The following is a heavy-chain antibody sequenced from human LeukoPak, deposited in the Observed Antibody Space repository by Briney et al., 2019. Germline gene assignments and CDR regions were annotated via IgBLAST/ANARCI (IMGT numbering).Heavy chain of an antibody. CDR2: IYYSGST. CDR1: GGSISSYY. J-gene: IGHJ5*02. D-gene: IGHD3-10*01. Sequence: PSETLSLTCTVSGGSISSYYWSWIRQPPGKGLEWIGYIYYSGSTNYNPSLKSRVTISVDTSKNQFSLKLSSVTAADTAVYYCARTVLSTFGESLFDPWGRGTLVTVSS. CDR3: ARTVLSTFGESLFDP. V-gene: IGHV4-59*01.